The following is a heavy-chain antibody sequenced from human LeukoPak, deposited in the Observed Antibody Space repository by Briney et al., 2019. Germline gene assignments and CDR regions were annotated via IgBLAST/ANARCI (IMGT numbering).Heavy chain of an antibody. CDR3: ARAKAYSTSCYDY. D-gene: IGHD2-2*01. J-gene: IGHJ4*02. CDR2: INAGNGNT. Sequence: ASVKVSCKASGYTFTSYAMHWVRQAPGQRLEWMGWINAGNGNTKYSQKFQGRVTITRDTSASTAYMELSSLRSEDTAVYYCARAKAYSTSCYDYWGQGTLVTVSS. V-gene: IGHV1-3*01. CDR1: GYTFTSYA.